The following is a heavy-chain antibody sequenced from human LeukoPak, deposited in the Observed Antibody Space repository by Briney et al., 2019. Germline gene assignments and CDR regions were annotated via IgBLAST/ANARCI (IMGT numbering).Heavy chain of an antibody. D-gene: IGHD3-10*01. CDR2: ISSSGSTI. V-gene: IGHV3-48*04. J-gene: IGHJ6*03. CDR3: ARDLKARGVYYYYYYMDV. CDR1: GFTFSTYA. Sequence: GGSLRLSCAASGFTFSTYAMNWVRQAPGKGLEWVSYISSSGSTIYYADSVKGRFTISRDNAKNSLYLQMNSLRAEDTAVYYCARDLKARGVYYYYYYMDVWGKGTTVTVSS.